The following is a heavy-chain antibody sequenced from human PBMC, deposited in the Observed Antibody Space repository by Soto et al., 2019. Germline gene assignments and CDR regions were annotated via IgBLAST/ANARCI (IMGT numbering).Heavy chain of an antibody. CDR3: ATWQYTVVPPFDL. CDR2: IHNSGNT. V-gene: IGHV4-59*01. D-gene: IGHD4-17*01. J-gene: IGHJ3*01. Sequence: SETLSLTCTVPGGSITNYYWTWIRQLPGKRLEWIAHIHNSGNTNSNPSLKSRVTISMDTSKNQISLRLTSVTAADTAMYYCATWQYTVVPPFDLWRQGTMVTVS. CDR1: GGSITNYY.